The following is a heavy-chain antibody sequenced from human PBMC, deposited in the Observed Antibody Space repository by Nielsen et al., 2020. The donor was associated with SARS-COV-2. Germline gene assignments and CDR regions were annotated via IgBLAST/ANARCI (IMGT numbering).Heavy chain of an antibody. CDR1: GFTFSRHA. CDR3: ARASSTSYNAAFDM. V-gene: IGHV3-23*01. CDR2: ITGIGGGAT. J-gene: IGHJ3*02. D-gene: IGHD1-1*01. Sequence: GSLKISCAASGFTFSRHAMTWVRQAPGKGLEWVSGITGIGGGATYYADSVKGRFTIFRDNSKNTLYLQMDSLRGEDTAMYYCARASSTSYNAAFDMWGQGTMVTVSS.